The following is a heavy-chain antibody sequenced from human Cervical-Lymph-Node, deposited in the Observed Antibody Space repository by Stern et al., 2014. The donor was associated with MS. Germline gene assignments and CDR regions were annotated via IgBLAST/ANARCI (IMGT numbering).Heavy chain of an antibody. D-gene: IGHD3-10*01. V-gene: IGHV3-49*03. Sequence: EVQLVESGGGLVQPGRSLRLSCFVSGFALSESRTSWFRQAPGKGLEWVTSLKSDLYGGTPTYAASVRGRFTLSRDESKGIVYLQMNSLKTEDTAVYYCARDDFGEWVAYVSWGQGTLVTVSS. CDR2: LKSDLYGGTP. CDR1: GFALSESR. CDR3: ARDDFGEWVAYVS. J-gene: IGHJ5*02.